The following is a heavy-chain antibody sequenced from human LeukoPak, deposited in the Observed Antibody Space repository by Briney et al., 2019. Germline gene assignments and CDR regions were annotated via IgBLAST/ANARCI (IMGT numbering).Heavy chain of an antibody. Sequence: SETLSLTCTVSGGSISSRSYYWGWIRQPPGKGLEWIGSIYYSGSTYYNPSLQSRVTISVDTSKNQFSLKLNSVTAADTAVYYCAGFYCSGGSCYQYFSYYYMDVWGKGTTVTISS. CDR3: AGFYCSGGSCYQYFSYYYMDV. V-gene: IGHV4-39*01. J-gene: IGHJ6*03. CDR1: GGSISSRSYY. CDR2: IYYSGST. D-gene: IGHD2-15*01.